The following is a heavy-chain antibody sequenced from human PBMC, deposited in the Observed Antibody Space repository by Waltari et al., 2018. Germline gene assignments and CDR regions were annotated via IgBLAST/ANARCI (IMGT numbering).Heavy chain of an antibody. CDR2: IYYRGST. CDR3: ANDYGGNSGRWFDP. V-gene: IGHV4-39*01. Sequence: QLQLQESGPGLVKPSETLSLTCTVSGGSISSSSYYWGWIRQPPGKGLEWIGSIYYRGSTYYNPSLKSRVTISVDTSKNQFSLKLSSVTAADTAVYYCANDYGGNSGRWFDPWGQGTLVTVSS. D-gene: IGHD4-17*01. J-gene: IGHJ5*02. CDR1: GGSISSSSYY.